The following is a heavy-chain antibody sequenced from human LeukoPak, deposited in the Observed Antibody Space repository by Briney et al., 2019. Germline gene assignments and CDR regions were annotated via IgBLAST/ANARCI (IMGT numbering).Heavy chain of an antibody. CDR1: GFTFSSYG. V-gene: IGHV3-23*01. CDR2: ISGSGGST. CDR3: AGNHVLLWFGEHTGLDY. D-gene: IGHD3-10*01. Sequence: PGRSLRLSCAASGFTFSSYGMSWVRQAPGKGLEWVSAISGSGGSTYYADSVKGRFTISRDNSKNTLYLQMNSLRAEDTAVYYCAGNHVLLWFGEHTGLDYWGQGTLVTVSS. J-gene: IGHJ4*02.